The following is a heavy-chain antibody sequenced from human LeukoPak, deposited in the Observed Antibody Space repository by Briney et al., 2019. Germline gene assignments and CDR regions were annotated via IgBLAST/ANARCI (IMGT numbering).Heavy chain of an antibody. CDR3: ARELYCSSTSCYTAVDYYYYYMDV. CDR2: IYTSGST. V-gene: IGHV4-4*07. D-gene: IGHD2-2*02. Sequence: SSETLSLTCTVSGGSISSYYWSWIRQPAGKGLEWIGRIYTSGSTNYNPSLKSRVTMSVGTSKNQFSLKLSSVTAADTAVYYCARELYCSSTSCYTAVDYYYYYMDVWGKGTTVTVSS. CDR1: GGSISSYY. J-gene: IGHJ6*03.